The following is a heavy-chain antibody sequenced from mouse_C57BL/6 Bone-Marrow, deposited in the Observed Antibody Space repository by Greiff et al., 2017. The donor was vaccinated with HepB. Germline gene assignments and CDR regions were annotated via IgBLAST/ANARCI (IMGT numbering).Heavy chain of an antibody. Sequence: EVKVVESGPELVKPGASVKISCKASGYSFTGYFMNWVKQSHGKSLEWIGRINPYNGDTFYNQKFKGKATLTVDKSSSTAHMELLSLTSEDFAVYYCARDPGSSPHYYAMDYWGQGTSVTVSS. CDR2: INPYNGDT. CDR1: GYSFTGYF. V-gene: IGHV1-37*01. D-gene: IGHD1-1*01. J-gene: IGHJ4*01. CDR3: ARDPGSSPHYYAMDY.